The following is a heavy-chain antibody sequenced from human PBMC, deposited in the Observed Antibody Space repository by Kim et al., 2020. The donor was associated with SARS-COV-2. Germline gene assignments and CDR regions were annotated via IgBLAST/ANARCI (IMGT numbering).Heavy chain of an antibody. J-gene: IGHJ6*02. Sequence: SETLSLTCTVSGGSISSYYWSWIRQPPGKGLEWIGYIYYSGSTNYNPSLKSRVTISVDTSKNQFSLKLSSVTAADTAVYYCARDSGDSSGWYPYYYYGMDVWGQGTTVTVSS. V-gene: IGHV4-59*01. CDR1: GGSISSYY. CDR2: IYYSGST. D-gene: IGHD6-19*01. CDR3: ARDSGDSSGWYPYYYYGMDV.